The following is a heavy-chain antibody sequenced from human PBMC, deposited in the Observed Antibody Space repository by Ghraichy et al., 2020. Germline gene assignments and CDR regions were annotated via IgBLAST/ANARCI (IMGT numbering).Heavy chain of an antibody. CDR3: ARGDGRGYYDSRLPRIDY. CDR2: INHSGST. D-gene: IGHD3-22*01. V-gene: IGHV4-34*01. Sequence: SETLSLTCAVYGGSFSGYYWSWIRQPPGKGLEWIGEINHSGSTNYNPSLKSRVTISVDTSKNQFSLKLSSVTAADTAVYYCARGDGRGYYDSRLPRIDYWGQGTLVTVSS. CDR1: GGSFSGYY. J-gene: IGHJ4*02.